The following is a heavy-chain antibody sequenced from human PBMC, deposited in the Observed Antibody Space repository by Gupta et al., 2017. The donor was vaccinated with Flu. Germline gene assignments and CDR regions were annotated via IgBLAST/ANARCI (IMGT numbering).Heavy chain of an antibody. Sequence: HWVRQAPGQRLEWMGWINAGNGNTKYSQKFQGRVTITRDTSASTAYRELSSLRSEETAVYDCARVRPCSSTSCYMGAGDYWGQGTLVTVSS. J-gene: IGHJ4*02. D-gene: IGHD2-2*02. CDR3: ARVRPCSSTSCYMGAGDY. CDR2: INAGNGNT. V-gene: IGHV1-3*01.